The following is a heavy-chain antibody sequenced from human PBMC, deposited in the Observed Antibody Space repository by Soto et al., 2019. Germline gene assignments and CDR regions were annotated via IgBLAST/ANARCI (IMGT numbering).Heavy chain of an antibody. CDR3: AKGTHLRGGSRLKGFFDY. Sequence: PGGSLRLSCAASGFTFSSYGMHWVRQAPGKGLEWVAVISYDGSNKYYADSVKGRFTISRDNSKNTLYLQMNSLRAEDTAVYYCAKGTHLRGGSRLKGFFDYWGQGTLVTVSS. CDR1: GFTFSSYG. J-gene: IGHJ4*02. CDR2: ISYDGSNK. D-gene: IGHD2-15*01. V-gene: IGHV3-30*18.